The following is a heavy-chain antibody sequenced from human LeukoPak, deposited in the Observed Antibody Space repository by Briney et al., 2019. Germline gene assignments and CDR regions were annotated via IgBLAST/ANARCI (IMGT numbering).Heavy chain of an antibody. CDR3: ARQSDCGGECYSVAFDI. J-gene: IGHJ3*02. CDR1: GFTFSSYW. CDR2: IKQDGSEK. D-gene: IGHD2-21*01. Sequence: QPGGSLRLSCAASGFTFSSYWMSWVRQAPGKGLEWVANIKQDGSEKYYVDSVKGRFTISRDNAKNSLYLQMNSLRAEDTAVYYCARQSDCGGECYSVAFDIWGQGTMVTVSS. V-gene: IGHV3-7*01.